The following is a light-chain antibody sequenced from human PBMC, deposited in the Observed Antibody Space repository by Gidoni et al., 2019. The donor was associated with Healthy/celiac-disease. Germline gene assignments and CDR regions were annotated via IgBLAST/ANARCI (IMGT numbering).Light chain of an antibody. CDR1: QRVSSSY. Sequence: EIVLTQSPGTLSLSPGERATLSCGASQRVSSSYLAWYQQKPGQAPRLLIYVASSRATGIPDRFSGSGSGTDFTLTISRLEPEDFAVYYCQQYGSSPPYTFGQGTKLEIK. CDR3: QQYGSSPPYT. CDR2: VAS. V-gene: IGKV3-20*01. J-gene: IGKJ2*01.